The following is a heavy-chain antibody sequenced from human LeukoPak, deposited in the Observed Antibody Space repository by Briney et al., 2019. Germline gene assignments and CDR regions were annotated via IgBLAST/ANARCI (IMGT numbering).Heavy chain of an antibody. D-gene: IGHD5-24*01. CDR2: VYYDGTS. J-gene: IGHJ4*02. V-gene: IGHV4-39*01. CDR1: GGSINSHSYY. Sequence: KASETLSLTCTVSGGSINSHSYYWGWIRQPPGKGLEWIESVYYDGTSYSNPSLKSRAAVFVDTSRDQFSLDLSFVTAADTALYYCVRHISTNTGYFDSCGPGILVSVSS. CDR3: VRHISTNTGYFDS.